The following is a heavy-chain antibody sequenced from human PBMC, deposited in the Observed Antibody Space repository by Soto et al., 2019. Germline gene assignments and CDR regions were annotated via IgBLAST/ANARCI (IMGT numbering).Heavy chain of an antibody. Sequence: SVKVSCKASGGTFSSYAISWVRQAPGQGLEWMGGIIPIFGTANYAQKFQGRVTITADESTSTAYMELSSLRSEDTAVYYCAGYDSSGYYPSSYYGMDVWGQGTTVTSP. CDR1: GGTFSSYA. CDR3: AGYDSSGYYPSSYYGMDV. V-gene: IGHV1-69*13. D-gene: IGHD3-22*01. CDR2: IIPIFGTA. J-gene: IGHJ6*02.